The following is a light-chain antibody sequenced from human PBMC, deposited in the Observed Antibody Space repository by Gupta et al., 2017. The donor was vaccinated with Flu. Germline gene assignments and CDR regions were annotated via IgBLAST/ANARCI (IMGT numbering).Light chain of an antibody. J-gene: IGLJ1*01. CDR3: SSYTSSTTLYV. V-gene: IGLV2-14*01. CDR1: SSDVVGNNY. CDR2: EVS. Sequence: ITTICTGTSSDVVGNNYVSWYQQHPGKAPKLMIYEVSNRLSGVSNRFSGSKSGNTASLTTSGLQAEEEADYYCSSYTSSTTLYVFGTGTKVTVL.